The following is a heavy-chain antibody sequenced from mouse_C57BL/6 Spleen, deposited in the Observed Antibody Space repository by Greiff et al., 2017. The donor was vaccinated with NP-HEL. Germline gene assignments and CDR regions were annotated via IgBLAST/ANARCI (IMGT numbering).Heavy chain of an antibody. J-gene: IGHJ1*01. V-gene: IGHV1-9*01. CDR2: ILPGSGST. Sequence: LQQSGAERMKPGAKAKRAVKATGDTTKGHGIEWVKQRPGHGLEWIGEILPGSGSTNYNEKFKGKATFTADTSSNTAYMQLRSLTTEDSGIYYCASTYYGSSRWYFDVCLPGTTVTVSS. CDR1: GDTTKGHG. CDR3: ASTYYGSSRWYFDV. D-gene: IGHD1-1*01.